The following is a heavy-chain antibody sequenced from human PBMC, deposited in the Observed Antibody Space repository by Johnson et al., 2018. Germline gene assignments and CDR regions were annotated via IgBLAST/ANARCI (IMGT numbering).Heavy chain of an antibody. CDR3: ARAGALLPASDI. D-gene: IGHD3-22*01. Sequence: VQLQESGGGLVKPGGSLRLSCTASRFTFSNYAMSWVRQAPGKGLEWVSSISSSSAYIYYSDSVRGRFTNSRDNAKNSLRLQMNSLGAGDTALYYCARAGALLPASDIWGQGTMVTVSS. J-gene: IGHJ3*02. CDR1: RFTFSNYA. V-gene: IGHV3-21*01. CDR2: ISSSSAYI.